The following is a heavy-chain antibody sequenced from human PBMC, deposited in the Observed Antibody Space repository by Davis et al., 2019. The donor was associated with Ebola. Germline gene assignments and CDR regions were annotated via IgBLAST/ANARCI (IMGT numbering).Heavy chain of an antibody. CDR2: IHYLGNT. V-gene: IGHV4-59*01. CDR3: ARSGAFDI. D-gene: IGHD1-26*01. J-gene: IGHJ3*02. CDR1: SGSINNYF. Sequence: SETLSLTCTVSSGSINNYFWSWIRQPPGKGLEWIGNIHYLGNTNYNPSLKSRVTISVDTSKNQFSLKVISVTAADTAVYYCARSGAFDIWGQGTMVTVSS.